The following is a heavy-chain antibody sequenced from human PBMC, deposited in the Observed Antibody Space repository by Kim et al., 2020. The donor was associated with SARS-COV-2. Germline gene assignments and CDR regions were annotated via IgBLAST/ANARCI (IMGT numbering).Heavy chain of an antibody. V-gene: IGHV1-8*01. CDR3: ARTGYYYDSSGHLGYFYYYGLDV. CDR1: GYTFTSYD. J-gene: IGHJ6*02. CDR2: MNPNSGDT. Sequence: ASVKGSCKASGYTFTSYDINWVRQAAGQGLEWMGWMNPNSGDTGYAQKFQGRVTMTRNNSISTAYMELSSLRSEDTAFYYCARTGYYYDSSGHLGYFYYYGLDVWGHGTTVTVSS. D-gene: IGHD3-22*01.